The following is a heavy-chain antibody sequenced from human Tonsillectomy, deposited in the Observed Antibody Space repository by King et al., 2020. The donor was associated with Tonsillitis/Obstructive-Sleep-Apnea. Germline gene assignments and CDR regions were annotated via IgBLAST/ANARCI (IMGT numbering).Heavy chain of an antibody. CDR3: ARDPMGVFDI. V-gene: IGHV4-4*07. D-gene: IGHD3-10*01. J-gene: IGHJ3*02. Sequence: VQLQESGPGLVRPSETLSLTCSVSGGSISSYYWNWIRQPAGKGLEWIGRIYASGSTNYNPSLKSRVTMSIDTSKNQFSLRLSSLTAADTAVYYCARDPMGVFDIGGQGTMAPVSS. CDR1: GGSISSYY. CDR2: IYASGST.